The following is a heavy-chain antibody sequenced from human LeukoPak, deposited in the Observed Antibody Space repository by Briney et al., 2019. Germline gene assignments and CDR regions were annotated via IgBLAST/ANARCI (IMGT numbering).Heavy chain of an antibody. V-gene: IGHV3-23*01. Sequence: PGGSLRLSCAASGFAFSSYGMSWVRQAPGKGLEWVSTISGSGGGTYYAASVKGRFTISRDNSKNTLYLQMSGLRAEDTAVYYCAKEGGDSCNSDYWGQGALVTVSS. CDR1: GFAFSSYG. J-gene: IGHJ4*02. D-gene: IGHD3-16*01. CDR2: ISGSGGGT. CDR3: AKEGGDSCNSDY.